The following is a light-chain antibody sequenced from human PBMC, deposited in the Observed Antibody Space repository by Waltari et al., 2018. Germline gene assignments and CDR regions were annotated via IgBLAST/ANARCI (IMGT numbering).Light chain of an antibody. CDR2: TAS. V-gene: IGKV1-9*01. J-gene: IGKJ5*01. Sequence: DIQLTQSPSFLSASVGDRVTITCRSSQGICNHLAWYQQKGAKAPKLLIHTASTLEGGVPSRFSGSGSGTEFALTISSLQPEDFATYYCQQRNGYPITFGQGTRLEIK. CDR3: QQRNGYPIT. CDR1: QGICNH.